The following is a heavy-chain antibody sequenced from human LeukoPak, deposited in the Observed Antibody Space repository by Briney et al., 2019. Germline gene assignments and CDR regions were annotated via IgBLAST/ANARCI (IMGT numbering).Heavy chain of an antibody. D-gene: IGHD3-22*01. CDR2: IYYSGST. CDR3: ATGQDYYDSSGYFEY. CDR1: GGSISSYY. Sequence: SETLSLTCTVSGGSISSYYWSWIRQPPGKGLEWIGYIYYSGSTNYNPSLKSRVTISVDTSKNQFSLKLSSVTAADTAVYYCATGQDYYDSSGYFEYWGQGTLVTVSS. J-gene: IGHJ4*02. V-gene: IGHV4-59*01.